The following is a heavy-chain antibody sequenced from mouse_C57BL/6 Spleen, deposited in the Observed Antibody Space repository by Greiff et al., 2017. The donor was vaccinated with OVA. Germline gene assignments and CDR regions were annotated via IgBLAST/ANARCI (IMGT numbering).Heavy chain of an antibody. CDR3: ARENYSNYGFSYY. Sequence: VQLQQPGAELVKPGASVKLSCKASGYTFTSYWMHWVKQRPGQGLEWIGMIHPNSGSTNYNEKFKSKATLTVDKSSSTAYMQLSGLTSEDSAVYYCARENYSNYGFSYYWGQGTTLTVSS. D-gene: IGHD2-5*01. CDR2: IHPNSGST. V-gene: IGHV1-64*01. CDR1: GYTFTSYW. J-gene: IGHJ2*01.